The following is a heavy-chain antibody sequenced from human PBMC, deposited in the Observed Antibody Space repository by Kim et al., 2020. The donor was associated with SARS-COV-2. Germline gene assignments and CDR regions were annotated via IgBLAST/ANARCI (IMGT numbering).Heavy chain of an antibody. CDR1: GFTFSSYS. D-gene: IGHD4-17*01. CDR2: ISSSSSTI. Sequence: GGSLRLSCAASGFTFSSYSMNWVRQAPGKGLEWVSYISSSSSTIYYADSVKGRFTISRDNAKNSLYLQMNSLRDEDTAVYYCARALTDYGGNGFDYWGQGTLVTVSS. J-gene: IGHJ4*02. V-gene: IGHV3-48*02. CDR3: ARALTDYGGNGFDY.